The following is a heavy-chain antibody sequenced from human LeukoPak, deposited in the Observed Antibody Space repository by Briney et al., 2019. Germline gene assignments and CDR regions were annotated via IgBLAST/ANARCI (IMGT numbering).Heavy chain of an antibody. Sequence: TPSETLSLTCTVSGGSISGXXXXXIRQPPGKGLEWIGYINDSGSTXYNPSLKSRVTXXXDKSKNQFSLKLSSVTAADTAVYYCARRGSSLDQWGQGTLVTVSS. CDR3: ARRGSSLDQ. CDR1: GGSISGXX. D-gene: IGHD6-6*01. CDR2: INDSGST. V-gene: IGHV4-59*08. J-gene: IGHJ4*02.